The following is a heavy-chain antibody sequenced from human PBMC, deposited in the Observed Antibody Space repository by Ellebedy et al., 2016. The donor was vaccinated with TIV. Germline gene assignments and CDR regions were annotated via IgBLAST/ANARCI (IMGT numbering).Heavy chain of an antibody. Sequence: MPSETLSLTCTVSGGSISSSDYYWSWFRQPPGKGLECIGYIYYSGSSYYNPSLKSRVTISKDTSKNQFSLKLSTVTAADTAVYYCATAVPDRPPDSWGQGTLVTVSS. CDR1: GGSISSSDYY. V-gene: IGHV4-30-4*02. D-gene: IGHD6-6*01. CDR3: ATAVPDRPPDS. CDR2: IYYSGSS. J-gene: IGHJ4*02.